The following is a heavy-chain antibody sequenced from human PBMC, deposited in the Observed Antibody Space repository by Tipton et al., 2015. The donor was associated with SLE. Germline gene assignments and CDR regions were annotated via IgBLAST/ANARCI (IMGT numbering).Heavy chain of an antibody. Sequence: PSLTCAVYGGSFSGYYWSWTRQPPGKGLEWIGEINHSGSTNYNPSLKSRVTISVDTSKNQFSLKLSSVTAADTAVYYCARSRHGSFDYWGQGTLVTVSS. CDR2: INHSGST. CDR1: GGSFSGYY. J-gene: IGHJ4*02. V-gene: IGHV4-34*01. D-gene: IGHD3-10*01. CDR3: ARSRHGSFDY.